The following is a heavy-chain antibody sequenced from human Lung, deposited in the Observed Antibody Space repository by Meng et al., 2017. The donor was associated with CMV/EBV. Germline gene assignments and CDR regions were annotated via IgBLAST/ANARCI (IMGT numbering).Heavy chain of an antibody. CDR3: ARDNPYYDFWSGYYGYYFDY. CDR2: INSDGSST. V-gene: IGHV3-74*01. CDR1: GFTFSSYW. Sequence: GEXXKISCAASGFTFSSYWMHWVRQAPGKGLVWVSRINSDGSSTSYADSVKGRFTISRDNAKNTLYLQMNSLRAEDTAVYYCARDNPYYDFWSGYYGYYFDYWGQGXLVTVS. D-gene: IGHD3-3*01. J-gene: IGHJ4*02.